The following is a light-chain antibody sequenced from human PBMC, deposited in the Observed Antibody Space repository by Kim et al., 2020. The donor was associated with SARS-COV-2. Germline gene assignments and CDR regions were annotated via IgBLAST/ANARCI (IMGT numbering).Light chain of an antibody. V-gene: IGLV1-51*01. CDR1: HSNIGNNP. Sequence: QSVLTQPPSVSAAPGQKVTISCSGSHSNIGNNPVSWYQQFPGTAPKLITYDNDKRPSGIPDRFSSSKSGTSATLGITGLRTGDEADYYCATWDSSLSVGVFGGGTQLTVL. CDR3: ATWDSSLSVGV. CDR2: DND. J-gene: IGLJ3*02.